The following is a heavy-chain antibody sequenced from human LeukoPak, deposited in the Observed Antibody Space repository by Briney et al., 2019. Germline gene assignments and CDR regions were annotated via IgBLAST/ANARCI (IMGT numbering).Heavy chain of an antibody. J-gene: IGHJ4*02. V-gene: IGHV4-34*01. D-gene: IGHD3-16*01. CDR2: INHSGGT. CDR1: GGSFSGSY. Sequence: SETLSLTCAVYGGSFSGSYWNWIRQPPGKGLEWIGEINHSGGTNYNPSLKSRVTISIDTSKNQFSLKSRSVTAADTAVYYCTRSPPPGATAYGVVDFWGQGTLVTVSS. CDR3: TRSPPPGATAYGVVDF.